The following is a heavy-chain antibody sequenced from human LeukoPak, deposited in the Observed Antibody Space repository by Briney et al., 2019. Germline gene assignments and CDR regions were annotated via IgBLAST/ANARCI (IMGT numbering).Heavy chain of an antibody. V-gene: IGHV3-21*03. CDR1: GFTSGWYT. CDR2: ISSSSRYI. J-gene: IGHJ3*02. Sequence: GGSWRSSWPAPGFTSGWYTLNWVRQVPGKGREGVSIISSSSRYIYYADSVKDRFTISRDNAKNSLYLQVNSLRAGDTAVYYCARAVVGATTAAFDIWGQGTMVTVSS. D-gene: IGHD1-26*01. CDR3: ARAVVGATTAAFDI.